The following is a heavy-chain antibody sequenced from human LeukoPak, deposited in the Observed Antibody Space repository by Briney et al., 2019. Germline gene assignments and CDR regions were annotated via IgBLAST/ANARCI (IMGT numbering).Heavy chain of an antibody. CDR1: GFTFVDYA. J-gene: IGHJ6*03. CDR3: ARGYSNPYYFYMDV. Sequence: QPGGSLRLSCAASGFTFVDYAMHWVRQAPGKGLEYVSGIGSNGDSTYYANSVKGRFTMSRDNSKHTLYLQMGSLRTEDLAVYYCARGYSNPYYFYMDVWGKGTTDTVSS. D-gene: IGHD4-11*01. CDR2: IGSNGDST. V-gene: IGHV3-64*01.